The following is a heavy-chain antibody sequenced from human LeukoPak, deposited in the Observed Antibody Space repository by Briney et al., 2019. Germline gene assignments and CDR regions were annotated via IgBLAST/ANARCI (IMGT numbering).Heavy chain of an antibody. CDR3: ARTVTNNSYGLWYFDY. CDR1: GGSFSGYY. J-gene: IGHJ4*02. CDR2: VNHSGST. D-gene: IGHD5-18*01. Sequence: PSETLSLTCAVYGGSFSGYYWSWIRQPPGKGLEWIGEVNHSGSTNYNPSLKSRVTISVDTSKNQFSLKLSSVTAVDTAVYYCARTVTNNSYGLWYFDYWGQGTLVTVSS. V-gene: IGHV4-34*01.